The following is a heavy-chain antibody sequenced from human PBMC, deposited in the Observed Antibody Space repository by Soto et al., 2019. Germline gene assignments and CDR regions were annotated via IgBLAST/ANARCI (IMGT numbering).Heavy chain of an antibody. D-gene: IGHD2-15*01. CDR3: ARRDCSGGSCYSIAN. Sequence: SETLSLTCTVSGGSISSSSYYWGWIRQPPGKGLEWIGSIYYSGSTYYNPSLKSRVTISVDTSKNQFSLKLSSVTAADTAVYYCARRDCSGGSCYSIANWGQGTLVTVSS. V-gene: IGHV4-39*01. CDR2: IYYSGST. CDR1: GGSISSSSYY. J-gene: IGHJ4*02.